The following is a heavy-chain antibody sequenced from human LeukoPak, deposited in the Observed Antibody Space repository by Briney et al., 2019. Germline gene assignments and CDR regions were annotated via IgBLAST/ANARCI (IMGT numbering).Heavy chain of an antibody. CDR1: GYSISSGYY. J-gene: IGHJ4*02. Sequence: SETLSLTCTVSGYSISSGYYWGWIRQPPGKGLEWIGSIYHSGSTYYNPSLKSRVTISVDTSKNQLSLKLSSVTAADTAVYYCAAESERWLLRSWGQGTLVTVSS. V-gene: IGHV4-38-2*02. CDR2: IYHSGST. D-gene: IGHD6-19*01. CDR3: AAESERWLLRS.